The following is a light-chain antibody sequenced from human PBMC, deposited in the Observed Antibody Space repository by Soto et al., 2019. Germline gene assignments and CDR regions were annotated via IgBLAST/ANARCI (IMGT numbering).Light chain of an antibody. CDR2: DNN. J-gene: IGLJ3*02. CDR3: GTWDSSLSAWV. CDR1: SSNIGNNY. V-gene: IGLV1-51*01. Sequence: QSVLTQPPSVSAAPGRKVTISCSGSSSNIGNNYVSWYQQFPGTAPQLLIYDNNKQPSGIPDRFSGSKSGTSATLGITGLQTGDEADYYCGTWDSSLSAWVFGGGTKLTVL.